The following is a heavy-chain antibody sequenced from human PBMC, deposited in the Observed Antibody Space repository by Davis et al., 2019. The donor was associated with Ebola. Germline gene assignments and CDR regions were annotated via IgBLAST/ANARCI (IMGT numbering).Heavy chain of an antibody. D-gene: IGHD3-3*01. V-gene: IGHV1-46*01. CDR2: INPSGGST. CDR3: ARGDQYYDFWSGYYTHDYYYYMDV. Sequence: ASVKVSCKASGYTFTSYYMHWVRQAPGQGLEWMGIINPSGGSTNYAQKFQGRVTITADESTSTAYMELSSLRSEDTAVYYCARGDQYYDFWSGYYTHDYYYYMDVWGKGTTVTVSS. J-gene: IGHJ6*03. CDR1: GYTFTSYY.